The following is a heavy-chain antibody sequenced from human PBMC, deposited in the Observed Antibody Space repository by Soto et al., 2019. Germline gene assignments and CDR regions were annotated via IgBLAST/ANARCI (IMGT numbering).Heavy chain of an antibody. V-gene: IGHV4-31*03. CDR3: ARGSSIAGLYYGMDV. J-gene: IGHJ6*02. CDR1: GGSISSGGYY. CDR2: NYYSVIT. Sequence: QVQLQESGPGLVKPSQTLSLTCTVSGGSISSGGYYWTWIRQHPGKGLEWIGYNYYSVITYYNPSLKSRVTSSLDTSKNQFTRKLSSVTAADTAVDYCARGSSIAGLYYGMDVWGQGTTVTVSS. D-gene: IGHD6-6*01.